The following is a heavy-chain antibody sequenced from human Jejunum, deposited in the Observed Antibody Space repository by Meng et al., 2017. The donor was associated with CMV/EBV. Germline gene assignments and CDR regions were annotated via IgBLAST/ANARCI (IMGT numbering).Heavy chain of an antibody. CDR2: TYYRSRWLY. V-gene: IGHV6-1*01. D-gene: IGHD6-19*01. J-gene: IGHJ4*02. Sequence: VSRDSVGWNWIRQSPSRGLDWLGRTYYRSRWLYDYAPSVRSRITIDADTSKNEVSLRLKSVTPEDTAVYYCARRHFSGWYYFDSWGQGTLGTVSS. CDR1: VSRDSVG. CDR3: ARRHFSGWYYFDS.